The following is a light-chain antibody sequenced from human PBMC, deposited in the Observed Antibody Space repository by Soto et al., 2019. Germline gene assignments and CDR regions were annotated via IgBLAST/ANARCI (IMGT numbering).Light chain of an antibody. CDR2: RAS. J-gene: IGKJ1*01. CDR3: HQYGNWPQT. V-gene: IGKV3-15*01. CDR1: QSISSN. Sequence: EIVMTQSPATLSVSPGERATLSCRASQSISSNLAWYQQKLGQAPRLLIYRASTRATGIPARCSGSGSGTEFTLTISSLQSEAFALYYCHQYGNWPQTFGQGTKVEI.